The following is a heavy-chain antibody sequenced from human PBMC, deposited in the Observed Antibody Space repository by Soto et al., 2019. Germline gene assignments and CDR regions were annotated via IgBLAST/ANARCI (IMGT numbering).Heavy chain of an antibody. CDR3: ARFKYSYGLLYYFDY. D-gene: IGHD5-18*01. J-gene: IGHJ4*02. Sequence: EVQLVESGGGLVQPGGSLRLSCVASGFIFSDHYMDWVRQAPGKGLEWVGRTRNKANEYTTEYAASVKGRSIISRDDSKNSLYLQMHILKSEDTAVYYFARFKYSYGLLYYFDYWCQGALVTVSS. CDR2: TRNKANEYTT. V-gene: IGHV3-72*01. CDR1: GFIFSDHY.